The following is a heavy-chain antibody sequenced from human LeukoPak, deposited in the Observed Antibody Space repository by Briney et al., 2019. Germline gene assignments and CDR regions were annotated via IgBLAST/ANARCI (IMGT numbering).Heavy chain of an antibody. J-gene: IGHJ4*02. CDR3: ARDVAGAAVADDFDY. CDR1: GGSISSSDYY. CDR2: IYYSGTT. V-gene: IGHV4-39*02. D-gene: IGHD6-19*01. Sequence: PSETLSLTCTVSGGSISSSDYYWGWLRQPPGKGLQWIGSIYYSGTTFYNPSLRSRVTISVHTSKNQFSLKLSSVTAADTALYYCARDVAGAAVADDFDYWSQGTLVTVSS.